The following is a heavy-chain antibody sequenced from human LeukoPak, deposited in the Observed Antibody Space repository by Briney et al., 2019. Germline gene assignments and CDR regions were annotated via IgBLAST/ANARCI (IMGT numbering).Heavy chain of an antibody. CDR2: IYSGGST. Sequence: GGSLRLSCAASGFTVSSNYMSWVRQAPGKGLEWVSVIYSGGSTYYADSVKGRFTISRDNSKNTLYLQMNSLGAEDTAVYYCANHYDFWSGYSNWFDPWGQGTLVTVSS. CDR3: ANHYDFWSGYSNWFDP. D-gene: IGHD3-3*01. CDR1: GFTVSSNY. V-gene: IGHV3-66*02. J-gene: IGHJ5*02.